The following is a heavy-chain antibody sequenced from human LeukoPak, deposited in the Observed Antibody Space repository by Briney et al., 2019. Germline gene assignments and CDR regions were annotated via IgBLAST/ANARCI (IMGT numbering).Heavy chain of an antibody. J-gene: IGHJ4*02. V-gene: IGHV1-69*06. Sequence: ASVKVSCKASGGTFSSYAISWVRQAPGQGLEWMGGIIPIFGTANYAQKFQGRVTITADKSTSTAYMELSSLRSEDTAVYYCARDRPPGGRRPDYWGQGTLVTVSS. CDR3: ARDRPPGGRRPDY. CDR1: GGTFSSYA. CDR2: IIPIFGTA. D-gene: IGHD1-26*01.